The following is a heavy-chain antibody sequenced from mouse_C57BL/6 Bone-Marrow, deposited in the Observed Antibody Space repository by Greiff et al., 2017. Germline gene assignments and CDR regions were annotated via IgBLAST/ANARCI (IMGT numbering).Heavy chain of an antibody. Sequence: QVTLKVSGPGILQPSQTLSLTCSFSGFSLSTFGMGVGWIRQPSGKGLEWLAHIWWDDDKYYNPALKSWLTISKDTSKNQVFLKIANVDTADTATYYFSRTPYDGYSSWFAYWGQGTLVTVSA. CDR3: SRTPYDGYSSWFAY. CDR2: IWWDDDK. J-gene: IGHJ3*01. V-gene: IGHV8-8*01. CDR1: GFSLSTFGMG. D-gene: IGHD2-3*01.